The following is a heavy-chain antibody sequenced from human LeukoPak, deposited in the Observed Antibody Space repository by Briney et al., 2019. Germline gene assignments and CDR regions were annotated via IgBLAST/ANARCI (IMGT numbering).Heavy chain of an antibody. D-gene: IGHD6-19*01. J-gene: IGHJ4*02. CDR1: GFTVSSNY. CDR2: ISNDGDT. V-gene: IGHV3-53*01. CDR3: AGDKTTGGWYEFDY. Sequence: GGSLRLSCAASGFTVSSNYMSWVRQGPGKGLECVSVISNDGDTYYADSVKGRFTISRDTSKNTVSLQVNSLRAEDTAVYYCAGDKTTGGWYEFDYWGQGTLVTVSS.